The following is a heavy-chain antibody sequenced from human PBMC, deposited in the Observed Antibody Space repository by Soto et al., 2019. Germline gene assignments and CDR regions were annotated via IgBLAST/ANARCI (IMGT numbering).Heavy chain of an antibody. D-gene: IGHD4-17*01. Sequence: QLQLQESGPGLVQPSETLSLTCTVSGVSISSSTYYWGWIRQPPGKGLECSGSIYYSGSTYYNPSLKSRVSISVATSKNQFSLKLSSVTVEDTALYFCARHIGEYEGYWVDPWGQGTLVTVSS. CDR3: ARHIGEYEGYWVDP. J-gene: IGHJ5*02. CDR2: IYYSGST. V-gene: IGHV4-39*01. CDR1: GVSISSSTYY.